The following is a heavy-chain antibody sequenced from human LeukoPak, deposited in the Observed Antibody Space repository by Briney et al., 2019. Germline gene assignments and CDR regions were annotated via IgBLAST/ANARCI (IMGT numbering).Heavy chain of an antibody. CDR1: GFTFSTYS. D-gene: IGHD6-25*01. CDR3: ARSAPAAAGTGPMDV. J-gene: IGHJ6*03. V-gene: IGHV3-21*01. Sequence: GGSLRLSCSASGFTFSTYSMSWVRQAPGKGLEWVSSISSSSTSTNYADSVKGRFTISRDNGKNSLYLEMNSLRAEDTTVYYCARSAPAAAGTGPMDVWGKGTTVTVSS. CDR2: ISSSSTST.